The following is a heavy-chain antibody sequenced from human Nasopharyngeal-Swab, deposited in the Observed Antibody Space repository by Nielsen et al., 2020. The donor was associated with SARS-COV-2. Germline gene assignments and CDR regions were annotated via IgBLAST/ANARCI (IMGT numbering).Heavy chain of an antibody. Sequence: ASVKVSCKASGYTFTSYGISWVRQAPGQGLEWMGWISAYNGNTNYAQKLQGRVTMTTDTSTSTAYMELRSLRSDDTAVYYCAREWLDYYYYYGMDVWGQGITVTVSS. CDR1: GYTFTSYG. D-gene: IGHD6-19*01. J-gene: IGHJ6*02. V-gene: IGHV1-18*01. CDR2: ISAYNGNT. CDR3: AREWLDYYYYYGMDV.